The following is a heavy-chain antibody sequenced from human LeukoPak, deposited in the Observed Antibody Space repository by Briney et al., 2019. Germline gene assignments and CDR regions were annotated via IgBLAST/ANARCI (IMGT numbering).Heavy chain of an antibody. Sequence: GGSLRLSCAASGFTFSSYSMNWVRQAPGKGLEWVSHITASGTAMFYADSVKGRFTISRDNAKNSLYLQMNSLRAEDTAVYYCAKLPGRAADYWGQGTPVTVSS. CDR2: ITASGTAM. CDR3: AKLPGRAADY. J-gene: IGHJ4*02. CDR1: GFTFSSYS. V-gene: IGHV3-48*01.